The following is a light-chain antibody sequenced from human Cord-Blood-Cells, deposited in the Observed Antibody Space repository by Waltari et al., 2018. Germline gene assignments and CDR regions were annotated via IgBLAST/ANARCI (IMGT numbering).Light chain of an antibody. V-gene: IGLV2-14*01. CDR1: SSDVGGSNY. CDR2: DVS. CDR3: SSYTSSSTLYV. Sequence: QSALTQPASVSGSPGPSITISCTGTSSDVGGSNYVPCYHQHPGKAPKLMIYDVSNRPSGVSNRFSGSKSGNTASLTISGLQAEDEADYYCSSYTSSSTLYVFGTGTKVTVL. J-gene: IGLJ1*01.